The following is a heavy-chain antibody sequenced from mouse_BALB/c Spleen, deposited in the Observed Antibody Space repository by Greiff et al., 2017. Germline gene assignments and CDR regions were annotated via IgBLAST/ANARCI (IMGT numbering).Heavy chain of an antibody. CDR3: ARQWRYGNYDAMDY. J-gene: IGHJ4*01. V-gene: IGHV5-12-2*01. CDR2: ISNGGGST. D-gene: IGHD2-10*02. Sequence: EVKLVESGGGLVPPGGSLTLSCAASGFTFSSYTMSWVRQTPEKRLEWVAYISNGGGSTYYSDTVKGRFTISRDTTKNTLYLQMSSLKSEDTAMYYGARQWRYGNYDAMDYWGQGTSVTVSA. CDR1: GFTFSSYT.